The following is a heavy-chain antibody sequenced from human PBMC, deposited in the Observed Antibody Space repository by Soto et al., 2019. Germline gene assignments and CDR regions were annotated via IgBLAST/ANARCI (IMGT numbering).Heavy chain of an antibody. CDR3: ARAHSGYYYSHYFDY. CDR1: GGSFSGYY. CDR2: INHSGST. D-gene: IGHD3-22*01. Sequence: PSETLSLTCAVYGGSFSGYYWSWIRQPPGKGLEWIGEINHSGSTNYNPSLKSRVTISVDTSKNQFSLKLSSVTAADTAVYYCARAHSGYYYSHYFDYWGQGTRVTVPQ. V-gene: IGHV4-34*01. J-gene: IGHJ4*02.